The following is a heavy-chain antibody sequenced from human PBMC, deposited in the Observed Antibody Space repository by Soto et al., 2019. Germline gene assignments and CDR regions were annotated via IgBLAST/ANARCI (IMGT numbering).Heavy chain of an antibody. CDR2: TNAGNGNT. V-gene: IGHV1-3*01. CDR1: GYTFTSYA. CDR3: ARDLGGWPDY. J-gene: IGHJ4*02. Sequence: QVQLVQSGAEVKKPGASVKVSCKASGYTFTSYAMHWVRQAPGQRLEWMGWTNAGNGNTKYSQKFQGRATITRDTSASTAYMELSSLRSEDTAVYYCARDLGGWPDYWGQGTLVTVSS. D-gene: IGHD2-15*01.